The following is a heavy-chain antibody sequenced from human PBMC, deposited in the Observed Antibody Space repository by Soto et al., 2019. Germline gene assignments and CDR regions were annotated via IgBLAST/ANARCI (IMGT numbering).Heavy chain of an antibody. CDR2: IWYDGSNK. D-gene: IGHD3-3*01. CDR1: GFTFSSYG. J-gene: IGHJ6*01. V-gene: IGHV3-33*01. Sequence: GGSLRLSCAASGFTFSSYGMHWVRQAPGKGLEWVAGIWYDGSNKYYADSVKGRFTISRDNSKNTLYLQMNSLRAEDTAVYYCARGTDFWSYDDYGMDVWGQGTAVTVSS. CDR3: ARGTDFWSYDDYGMDV.